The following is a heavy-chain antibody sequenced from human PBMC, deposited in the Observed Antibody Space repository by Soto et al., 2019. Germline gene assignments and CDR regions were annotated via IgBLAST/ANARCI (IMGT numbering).Heavy chain of an antibody. V-gene: IGHV4-4*02. D-gene: IGHD3-16*02. CDR3: ASLREITFGEVIAKGAFDI. CDR2: IYHSGST. J-gene: IGHJ3*02. Sequence: QVQLQESGPGLVKPSGTLSLTCAVSSGSISSSNWWSWVRQPPGKGLEWIGEIYHSGSTNYNPSLKSRVTIAVNKSKNQFSRKLSSVTAADTAVYYCASLREITFGEVIAKGAFDIWGQGRMVTVSS. CDR1: SGSISSSNW.